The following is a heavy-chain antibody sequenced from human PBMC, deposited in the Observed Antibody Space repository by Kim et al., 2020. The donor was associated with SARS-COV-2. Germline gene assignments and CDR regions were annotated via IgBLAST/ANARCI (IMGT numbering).Heavy chain of an antibody. D-gene: IGHD2-15*01. CDR3: AREADCSGGSCYPNHFDY. CDR1: GYTFTGYY. Sequence: ASVKVSCKASGYTFTGYYMHWVRQAPGQGLEWMGWINPNSGGTNYAQKFQGRVTMTRDTSISTAYMELSRLRSDDTAVYYCAREADCSGGSCYPNHFDYWGQGALVTVSS. V-gene: IGHV1-2*02. J-gene: IGHJ4*02. CDR2: INPNSGGT.